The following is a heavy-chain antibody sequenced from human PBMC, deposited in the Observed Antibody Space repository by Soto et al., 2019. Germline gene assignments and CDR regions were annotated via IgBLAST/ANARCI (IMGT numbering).Heavy chain of an antibody. J-gene: IGHJ4*02. CDR3: ARDGAVAGDSNFDY. CDR1: GYTFTSSA. D-gene: IGHD6-19*01. CDR2: INAGNGNI. V-gene: IGHV1-3*01. Sequence: ASVKVSCKASGYTFTSSAIHWVRQAPGQGLEWMGWINAGNGNIKHSQKFQHRVTITRGTSASTAYMELSSLRLEDTAVYYCARDGAVAGDSNFDYWGQGTLVTVSS.